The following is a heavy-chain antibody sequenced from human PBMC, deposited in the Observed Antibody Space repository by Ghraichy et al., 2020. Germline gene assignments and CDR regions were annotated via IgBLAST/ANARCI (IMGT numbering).Heavy chain of an antibody. CDR3: ARDGLGIVVVPAIVGMDV. CDR1: GYTFTGYY. V-gene: IGHV1-2*02. CDR2: INPNSGGP. D-gene: IGHD2-2*03. Sequence: ASVKVSCKASGYTFTGYYMHWVRQAPGQGLEWMGWINPNSGGPNYAQKFQGRVTMTRDTSISTAYMELSRLRSDDTAVYYCARDGLGIVVVPAIVGMDVWGQGTTVTVSS. J-gene: IGHJ6*02.